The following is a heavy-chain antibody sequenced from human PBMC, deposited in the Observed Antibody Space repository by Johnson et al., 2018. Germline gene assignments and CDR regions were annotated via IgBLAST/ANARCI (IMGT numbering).Heavy chain of an antibody. CDR2: IWYDGSNK. D-gene: IGHD2-15*01. Sequence: QVQLVESGGGLVQPGRSLRLSCAASGFTFSSYGMHWVRQAPGKGLEWVAVIWYDGSNKYYADSVKGRFTISRDNSKNTLYLQMNSLRAEDTAVYYCARDWVVVAATDAFDIWGQGTMVTVSS. V-gene: IGHV3-33*01. CDR1: GFTFSSYG. J-gene: IGHJ3*02. CDR3: ARDWVVVAATDAFDI.